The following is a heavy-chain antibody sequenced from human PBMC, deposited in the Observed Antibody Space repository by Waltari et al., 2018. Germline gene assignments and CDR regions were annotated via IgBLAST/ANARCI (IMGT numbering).Heavy chain of an antibody. CDR3: AKGTVAGLDY. J-gene: IGHJ4*02. Sequence: VQQVESGGGSVQPGRSLILSCAASGFTFVDYAMHWVRQAPGKGLEWVSGISWNSGSIGYADSVKGRFTISRDNAKNSLYLQMNSLRAEDTALDYCAKGTVAGLDYWGQGTLVTVSS. CDR1: GFTFVDYA. CDR2: ISWNSGSI. D-gene: IGHD6-19*01. V-gene: IGHV3-9*01.